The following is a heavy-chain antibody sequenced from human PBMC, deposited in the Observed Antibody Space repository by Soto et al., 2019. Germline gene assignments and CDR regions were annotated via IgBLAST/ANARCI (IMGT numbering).Heavy chain of an antibody. CDR2: ISAYNGNT. CDR1: GYTFTSYG. CDR3: ARDRLGSSIQRYSYGKQRQDNWFDP. J-gene: IGHJ5*02. Sequence: QVQLVQSGAEVKKPGASVKVSCKASGYTFTSYGISWVRQAPGQGLEWMGWISAYNGNTNYAQKLQGRVTMTTDTSTSTAYMELRSLRSDDTAVYYCARDRLGSSIQRYSYGKQRQDNWFDPWGQGTLVTVSS. D-gene: IGHD5-18*01. V-gene: IGHV1-18*01.